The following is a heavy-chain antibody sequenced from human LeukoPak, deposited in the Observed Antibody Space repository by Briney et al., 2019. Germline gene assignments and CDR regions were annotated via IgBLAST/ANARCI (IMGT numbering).Heavy chain of an antibody. Sequence: PSETLSLTCAVYGGSFSGFYWSWVRQSPGKGLEWIAEINYSGNTNHNPSLKSRVTILIDTSKNQFSLKLNSLTAADTAMYFCARGGYYDSSGYSAAEYFQHWGQGTLVTVSS. CDR1: GGSFSGFY. D-gene: IGHD3-22*01. V-gene: IGHV4-34*01. J-gene: IGHJ1*01. CDR2: INYSGNT. CDR3: ARGGYYDSSGYSAAEYFQH.